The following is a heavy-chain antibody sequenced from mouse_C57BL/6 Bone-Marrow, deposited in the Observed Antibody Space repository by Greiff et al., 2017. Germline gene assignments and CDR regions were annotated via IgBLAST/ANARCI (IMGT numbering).Heavy chain of an antibody. D-gene: IGHD1-1*01. CDR1: GYTFTSYW. Sequence: VKLQQPGAELVKPGASVKLSCKASGYTFTSYWMQWVKQRPGQGLEWIGEIDPSDSYTNYNQKFKGKATLTVDTSSSTAYMQLSSLTSEDAAVYYCARYYGSIAYWGQGTLVTVSA. J-gene: IGHJ3*01. CDR3: ARYYGSIAY. CDR2: IDPSDSYT. V-gene: IGHV1-50*01.